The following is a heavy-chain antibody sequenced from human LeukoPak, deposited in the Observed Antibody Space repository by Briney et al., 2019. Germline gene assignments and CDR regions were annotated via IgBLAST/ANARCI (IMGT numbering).Heavy chain of an antibody. CDR1: GFMFHDYA. CDR2: ISGDGGST. CDR3: ARESESSGWYDY. Sequence: GGSLGLSCAAPGFMFHDYAIHWVRQAPGKGLEWVSLISGDGGSTFYADSVKGRFTISRDKSKNSLYLQMNSLRSDDTALYYCARESESSGWYDYWGQGTLVTVSS. J-gene: IGHJ4*02. D-gene: IGHD6-19*01. V-gene: IGHV3-43*02.